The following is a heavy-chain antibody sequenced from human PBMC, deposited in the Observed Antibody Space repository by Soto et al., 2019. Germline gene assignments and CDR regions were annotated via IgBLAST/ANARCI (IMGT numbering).Heavy chain of an antibody. V-gene: IGHV5-10-1*01. CDR1: GYSFTSYW. CDR2: IDPSDSYT. CDR3: ARPIVGANTDGAFDI. Sequence: GESLKISCKGSGYSFTSYWISWVRQMPGKGLEWMGRIDPSDSYTNYSPSFQGHVTISADKSISTAYLQWSSLKASDTAMYYCARPIVGANTDGAFDIWGQGTMVTVSS. D-gene: IGHD1-26*01. J-gene: IGHJ3*02.